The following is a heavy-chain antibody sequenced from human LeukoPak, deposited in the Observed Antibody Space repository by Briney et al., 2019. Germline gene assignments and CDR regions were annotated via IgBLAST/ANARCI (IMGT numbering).Heavy chain of an antibody. CDR3: ARYYCGGDCYSYYYYGMDV. CDR2: ISGSGGST. D-gene: IGHD2-21*02. J-gene: IGHJ6*02. V-gene: IGHV3-23*01. Sequence: GGSLRLSCAASGFTFSSYAMSWVRQAPGKGLEWVSAISGSGGSTYYADSVKGRFTISRDNSKNTLYLQTNSLRAEDTAVYYCARYYCGGDCYSYYYYGMDVWGQGTTVTVSS. CDR1: GFTFSSYA.